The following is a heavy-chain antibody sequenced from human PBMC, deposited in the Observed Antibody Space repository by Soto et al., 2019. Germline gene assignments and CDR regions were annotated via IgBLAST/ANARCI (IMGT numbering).Heavy chain of an antibody. CDR2: IIPIFGTA. Sequence: ASVKVSCKASGGTFSSYAISWVRQAPGQGLEWMGGIIPIFGTANYAQKFQGRVTITADESTSTAYMELSSLRSEDTAVYYCARFTIFGVVGLKDYYGMDVCGQGTTVTVSS. V-gene: IGHV1-69*13. CDR1: GGTFSSYA. D-gene: IGHD3-3*01. CDR3: ARFTIFGVVGLKDYYGMDV. J-gene: IGHJ6*02.